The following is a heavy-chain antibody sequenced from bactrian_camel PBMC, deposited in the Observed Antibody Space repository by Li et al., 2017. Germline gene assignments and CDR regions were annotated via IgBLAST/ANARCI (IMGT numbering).Heavy chain of an antibody. CDR2: IYVGFGST. D-gene: IGHD3*01. V-gene: IGHV3S1*01. J-gene: IGHJ4*01. CDR1: GYTYNSDC. Sequence: VQLVESGGGSVQAGGSLRLSCAASGYTYNSDCMGWFRQAPGKEREGVALIYVGFGSTYYIDSVKGRFTISQGNAKNTTYLQMNSLKPEDTAVYYCTADRWWCVLLATKWNYWGQGTQVTVS. CDR3: TADRWWCVLLATKWNY.